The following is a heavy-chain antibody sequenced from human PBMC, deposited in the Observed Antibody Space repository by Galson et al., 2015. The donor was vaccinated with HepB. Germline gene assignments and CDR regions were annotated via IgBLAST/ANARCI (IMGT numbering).Heavy chain of an antibody. CDR1: GFTFSDYY. D-gene: IGHD3-10*01. CDR3: ARGEWFGELYPSWFDP. CDR2: ISSSGSTI. Sequence: SLRLSCAASGFTFSDYYMSWIRQAPGKGLEWVSYISSSGSTIYYADSVKGRFTISRDNAKNSLYLQMNSLRAEDTAVYYCARGEWFGELYPSWFDPWGQGTLVTVSS. V-gene: IGHV3-11*01. J-gene: IGHJ5*02.